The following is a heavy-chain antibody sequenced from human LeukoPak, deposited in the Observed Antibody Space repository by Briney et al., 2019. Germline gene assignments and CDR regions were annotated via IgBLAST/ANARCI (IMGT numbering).Heavy chain of an antibody. CDR2: INNSSNYI. Sequence: PGGSLRLSCAASGFTFSSYSMNWVRQAPGKGLEWVSSINNSSNYIYDADSVKGRFTISRDNAKNSLYLQMNSLRAEDTAVYYCAREERDGYNYYWYFDLWGRGTLVTVSS. D-gene: IGHD5-24*01. CDR1: GFTFSSYS. CDR3: AREERDGYNYYWYFDL. J-gene: IGHJ2*01. V-gene: IGHV3-21*01.